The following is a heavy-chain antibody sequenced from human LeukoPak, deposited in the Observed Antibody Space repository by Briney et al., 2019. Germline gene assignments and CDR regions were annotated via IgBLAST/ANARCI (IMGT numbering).Heavy chain of an antibody. CDR1: GCTFSSYA. J-gene: IGHJ3*02. CDR3: ARGRATKTAFDI. V-gene: IGHV1-69*13. CDR2: IIPIFGTA. Sequence: GASVKVSCKASGCTFSSYAISWVRQATGQGLEWMGGIIPIFGTANYAQKFQGRVTITADESTSTAYMELSSLRSEDTGVYYCARGRATKTAFDIWGQGTMVTVSS. D-gene: IGHD1-26*01.